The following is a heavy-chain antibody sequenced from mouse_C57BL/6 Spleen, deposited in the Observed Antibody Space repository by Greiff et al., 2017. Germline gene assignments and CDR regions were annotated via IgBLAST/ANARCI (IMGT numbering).Heavy chain of an antibody. D-gene: IGHD2-5*01. V-gene: IGHV7-3*01. J-gene: IGHJ4*01. CDR3: ARVPSYYSNYYAMDY. CDR1: GFTFTDYY. CDR2: IRNKANGYTT. Sequence: EVKLMESGGGLVQPGGSLSLSCAASGFTFTDYYMSWVRQPPGKALEWLGFIRNKANGYTTEYSASVKGRFTISRDNSQIILYLQMNALRAEDSATYYCARVPSYYSNYYAMDYWGQGTSVTVSS.